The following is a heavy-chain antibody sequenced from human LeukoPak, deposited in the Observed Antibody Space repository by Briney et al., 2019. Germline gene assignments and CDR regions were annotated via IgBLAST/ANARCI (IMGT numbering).Heavy chain of an antibody. CDR1: GGTFSSYA. Sequence: SVKVSCKASGGTFSSYAISWVRQAPGQGLEWMGRIIPIFGTANYAQKFQGRVTITTDESTSTAYMELSSLRSEDTAVYYCARDQIPHYYDSSGYLRNWGQGTLVTASS. J-gene: IGHJ4*02. V-gene: IGHV1-69*05. CDR3: ARDQIPHYYDSSGYLRN. D-gene: IGHD3-22*01. CDR2: IIPIFGTA.